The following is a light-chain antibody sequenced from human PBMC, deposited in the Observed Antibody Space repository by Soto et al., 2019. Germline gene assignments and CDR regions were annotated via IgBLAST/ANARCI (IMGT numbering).Light chain of an antibody. CDR3: QQYNSDSPIT. J-gene: IGKJ5*01. CDR1: QSIDTW. CDR2: KAS. Sequence: DIQMTQSPSTLSASVGDRVTITCRASQSIDTWLAWYQQRPGKAPKLLIYKASILESGVPSRFSGSGSGTVFTLTISSLQPDDFAIYYCQQYNSDSPITFGQGTRLEIK. V-gene: IGKV1-5*03.